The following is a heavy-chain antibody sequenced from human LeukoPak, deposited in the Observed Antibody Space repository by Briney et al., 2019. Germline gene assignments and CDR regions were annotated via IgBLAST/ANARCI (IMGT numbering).Heavy chain of an antibody. D-gene: IGHD1-26*01. CDR3: ARVGVVGATVDY. V-gene: IGHV1-2*02. CDR2: INPSSGGT. CDR1: GYIFTGYY. Sequence: ASVKVSCKASGYIFTGYYMHWVRQAPGQGLEWMGWINPSSGGTNYAQKFQGRVTMTRDTSINTAYMELSRLRSDDTAVYYCARVGVVGATVDYWGQGTLVTVSS. J-gene: IGHJ4*02.